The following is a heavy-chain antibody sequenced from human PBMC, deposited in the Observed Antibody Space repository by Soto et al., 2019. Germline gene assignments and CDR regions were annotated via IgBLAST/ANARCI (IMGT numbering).Heavy chain of an antibody. Sequence: SETLSLSCTVSGDSISDNNYHWGWTRQPPGKGLEWIGTVDXNGHPYHNRSLESRLAMAVDTSKNQFSLSLISVTAADTAVYFCPRLTNVRPGDSGGQGTLVTVSS. J-gene: IGHJ1*01. CDR3: PRLTNVRPGDS. V-gene: IGHV4-39*01. CDR1: GDSISDNNYH. CDR2: VDXNGHP. D-gene: IGHD2-8*01.